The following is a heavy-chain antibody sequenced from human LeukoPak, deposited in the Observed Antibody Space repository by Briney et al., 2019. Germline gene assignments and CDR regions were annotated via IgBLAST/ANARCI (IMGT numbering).Heavy chain of an antibody. D-gene: IGHD3-10*01. CDR1: GASVRSDH. J-gene: IGHJ4*02. CDR3: ASGDYYGSGSYGYYFDY. Sequence: SETLSLTCTVSGASVRSDHWNWIRQPPGKGLEWIAYMHGSGSPNYNPSLKSRVTISVDTSKIQFSLKLSSVTAADTAVYYCASGDYYGSGSYGYYFDYWGQGTLVTVSS. CDR2: MHGSGSP. V-gene: IGHV4-59*08.